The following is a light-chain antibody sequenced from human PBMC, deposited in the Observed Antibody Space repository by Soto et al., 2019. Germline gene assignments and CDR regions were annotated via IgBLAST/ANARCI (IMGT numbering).Light chain of an antibody. CDR2: DVS. V-gene: IGKV1-5*01. Sequence: DIQLTQSPSTLSASVGDSVTITCRASQNVSTSLAWYQHKPGEAPKLLMFDVSNLESGVPSRFSGSGSGTEFTLSISSLHSDDFATYYCQQYDYSRTFGQGTKVEIK. CDR3: QQYDYSRT. CDR1: QNVSTS. J-gene: IGKJ1*01.